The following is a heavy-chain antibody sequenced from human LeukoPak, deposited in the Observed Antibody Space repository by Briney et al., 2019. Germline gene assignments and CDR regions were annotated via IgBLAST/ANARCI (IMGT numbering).Heavy chain of an antibody. J-gene: IGHJ6*03. CDR3: ARVTGILTGPTPYYYYMDV. CDR2: IIPIFGTA. Sequence: SVKVSCKASGGTFSSYAISWVRQAPGQGLEWMGGIIPIFGTANYAQKFQGRVTITTDESTSTAYMELSSLRSEDTAVCYCARVTGILTGPTPYYYYMDVWGKGTTVTVSS. CDR1: GGTFSSYA. D-gene: IGHD3-9*01. V-gene: IGHV1-69*05.